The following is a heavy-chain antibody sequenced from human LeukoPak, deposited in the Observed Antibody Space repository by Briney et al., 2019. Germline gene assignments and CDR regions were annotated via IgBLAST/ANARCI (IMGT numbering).Heavy chain of an antibody. V-gene: IGHV3-30*03. CDR1: GFTFSSYG. J-gene: IGHJ3*02. CDR3: VRERIRGAFDI. CDR2: ISYDGSNK. D-gene: IGHD3-10*01. Sequence: GGSLRLSCAASGFTFSSYGMHWVRQAPGKGLEWVAVISYDGSNKYYADSVKGRFTISRDNSKNTLYLQMNSLRVDDTSIYYCVRERIRGAFDIWGQGTMVTVSS.